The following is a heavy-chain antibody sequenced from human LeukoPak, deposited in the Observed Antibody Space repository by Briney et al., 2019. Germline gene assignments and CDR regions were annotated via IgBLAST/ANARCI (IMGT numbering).Heavy chain of an antibody. CDR1: GGSISSSSYY. CDR3: ARHTSGWHDAFDI. D-gene: IGHD6-19*01. Sequence: SEILSLTCTVSGGSISSSSYYWGWIRQPPGKGLEWIGSIYYSGSTYYNPSLKSRVTISVDTSKSQFSLRLSSVTAADTAVYYCARHTSGWHDAFDIWGQGTMVTVSS. J-gene: IGHJ3*02. V-gene: IGHV4-39*01. CDR2: IYYSGST.